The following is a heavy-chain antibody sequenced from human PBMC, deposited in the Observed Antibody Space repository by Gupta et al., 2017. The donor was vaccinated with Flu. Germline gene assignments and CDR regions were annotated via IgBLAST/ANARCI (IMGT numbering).Heavy chain of an antibody. D-gene: IGHD4-17*01. V-gene: IGHV3-30*18. Sequence: QVQLVESGGGVVQPGRSLRLSCAASGFTFSSYGMHWVRQAPGKGLEWVAVRADDGSNKYYADYVKGRGTISRDNSKNKLDLKMKSLRAEETAVYYGAKDHPPGNDYGDYDRYFDYGGQGTLVTVSS. CDR3: AKDHPPGNDYGDYDRYFDY. CDR1: GFTFSSYG. CDR2: RADDGSNK. J-gene: IGHJ4*02.